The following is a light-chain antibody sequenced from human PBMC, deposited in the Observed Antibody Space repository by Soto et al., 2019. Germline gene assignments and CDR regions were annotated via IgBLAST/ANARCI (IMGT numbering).Light chain of an antibody. Sequence: QPVLTQPPSASGTPGQRVTISCSGSSSNIGSKTVNWYQQLPGTAPKLLIYSNNQWPSGVPDRFSGSKSGTSASLAISGLQSEDEADYYCAAWDDSLNGVVFGGGTKLTVL. CDR1: SSNIGSKT. J-gene: IGLJ2*01. CDR2: SNN. V-gene: IGLV1-44*01. CDR3: AAWDDSLNGVV.